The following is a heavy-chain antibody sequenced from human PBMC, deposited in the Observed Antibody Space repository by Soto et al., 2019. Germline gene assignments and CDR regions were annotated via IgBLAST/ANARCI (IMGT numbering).Heavy chain of an antibody. Sequence: SETLSLTCAVSGGSISSGGYSWSWIRQPPGKGLEWIGYIYHSGSTYYNPSLKSRVTISVDRSKNQFSLKLSSVTAADTAVYYCAIAIVVTGTIAFDYWGQGILVTVSS. J-gene: IGHJ4*02. V-gene: IGHV4-30-2*01. CDR2: IYHSGST. CDR3: AIAIVVTGTIAFDY. D-gene: IGHD1-20*01. CDR1: GGSISSGGYS.